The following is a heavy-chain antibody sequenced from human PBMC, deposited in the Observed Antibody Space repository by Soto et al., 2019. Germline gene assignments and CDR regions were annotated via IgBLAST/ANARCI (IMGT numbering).Heavy chain of an antibody. CDR1: GFTFSSYA. CDR2: ISGSGGST. CDR3: AKQNLYSSSWYSSDP. J-gene: IGHJ5*02. V-gene: IGHV3-23*01. Sequence: GGSLRLSCAASGFTFSSYAMSWVHQAPGKGLEWVSAISGSGGSTYYADSVKGRFTISRDNSKNTLYLQMNSLRAEDTAVYYCAKQNLYSSSWYSSDPWGQGTLVTVSS. D-gene: IGHD6-13*01.